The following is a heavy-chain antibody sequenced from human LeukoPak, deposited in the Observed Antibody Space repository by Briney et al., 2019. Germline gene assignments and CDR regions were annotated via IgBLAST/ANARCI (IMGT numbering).Heavy chain of an antibody. CDR1: GFTFDDYA. CDR3: AKDLGQFLEWPRFL. V-gene: IGHV3-9*01. D-gene: IGHD3-3*01. Sequence: GRSLRLSCAASGFTFDDYAMHWVRQAPGKGLEWVSGISWNSGSIGYADPVKGRFTISRDNAKNSLYLQMNSLRAEDTALYYCAKDLGQFLEWPRFLWGRGTLVTVSS. J-gene: IGHJ2*01. CDR2: ISWNSGSI.